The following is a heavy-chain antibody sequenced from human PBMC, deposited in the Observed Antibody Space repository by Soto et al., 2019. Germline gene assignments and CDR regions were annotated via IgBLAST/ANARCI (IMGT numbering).Heavy chain of an antibody. CDR3: AKAPTVTAVVYFQH. V-gene: IGHV3-9*01. J-gene: IGHJ1*01. D-gene: IGHD4-17*01. Sequence: GGSLRLSCAASGFTFDDYAMHWVRQAPGKGLEWVSGISWNSGSIGYADSVKGRFTISRDNAKNSLYLQMNSLRAEDTALYYCAKAPTVTAVVYFQHWGQGTLVTVSS. CDR2: ISWNSGSI. CDR1: GFTFDDYA.